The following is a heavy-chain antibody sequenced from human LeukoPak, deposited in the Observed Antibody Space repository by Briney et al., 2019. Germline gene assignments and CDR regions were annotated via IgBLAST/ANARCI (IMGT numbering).Heavy chain of an antibody. J-gene: IGHJ5*02. CDR1: GGSISSYF. CDR3: ARWALTTVSGRFDP. V-gene: IGHV4-59*01. Sequence: PSETLSLTCTVSGGSISSYFWSWIRQPPGKGLGWIGYIYYSGTTNYNPSLKSRVTISVDTSKNQFSLKLSSVTAADTAVYYCARWALTTVSGRFDPWGQGTLVTVSS. CDR2: IYYSGTT. D-gene: IGHD4-11*01.